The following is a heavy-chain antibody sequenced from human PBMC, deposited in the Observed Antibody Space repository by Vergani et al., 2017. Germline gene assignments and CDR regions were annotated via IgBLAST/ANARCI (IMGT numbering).Heavy chain of an antibody. V-gene: IGHV4-39*01. CDR2: IYDSRTN. CDR1: GMSISNNNYY. Sequence: QLQLQESGPRLVKPSETLSLTCSLSGMSISNNNYYWGWIRQPPGRGLEWIGSIYDSRTNNYSPSLKSRVRISVDTSKNQFSLNLTSVTAADTSVYYCARHLRQLARNDVFDIWCHGTLVTVSA. CDR3: ARHLRQLARNDVFDI. D-gene: IGHD6-6*01. J-gene: IGHJ3*02.